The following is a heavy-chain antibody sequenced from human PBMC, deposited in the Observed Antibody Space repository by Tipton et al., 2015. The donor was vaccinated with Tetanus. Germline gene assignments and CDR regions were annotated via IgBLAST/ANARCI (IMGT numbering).Heavy chain of an antibody. D-gene: IGHD2/OR15-2a*01. CDR1: GGSISTYH. CDR3: SSSPGNQYLAFFDY. V-gene: IGHV4-59*01. Sequence: TLSLTCTVSGGSISTYHWNWIRQSPGKGLEWIGYIDYFGSTKYNPSLKSRVAMSVDTSKNQLSLRLNSVTSADTAVYYCSSSPGNQYLAFFDYWGRGTLVTVSS. CDR2: IDYFGST. J-gene: IGHJ4*02.